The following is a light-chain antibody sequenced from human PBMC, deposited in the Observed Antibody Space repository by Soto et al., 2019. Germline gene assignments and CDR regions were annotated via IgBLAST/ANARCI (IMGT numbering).Light chain of an antibody. J-gene: IGKJ4*01. CDR2: DAS. CDR1: QYISSA. V-gene: IGKV1D-13*01. Sequence: IQLTQSPSSLSASVGDRVTITCRAGQYISSALAWYQQKPGKAPKLLLYDASSLDAGVPSRFSGSGSGTDFTLSITSLRPEDFATYYCQQFNDFPLTFGGGTKVQIK. CDR3: QQFNDFPLT.